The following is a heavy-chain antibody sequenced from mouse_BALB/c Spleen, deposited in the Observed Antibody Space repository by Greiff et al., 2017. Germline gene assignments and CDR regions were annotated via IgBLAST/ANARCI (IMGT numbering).Heavy chain of an antibody. V-gene: IGHV1S137*01. CDR1: GYTFTDYA. CDR3: ASRGHAMDY. Sequence: QVQLQQSGAELVRPGVSVKISCKGSGYTFTDYAMHWVKQSHAKSLEWIGVISTYYGDASYNQKFKGKATMTVDKSSSTAYMELARLTSEDSAIYYCASRGHAMDYWGQGTSVTVSS. J-gene: IGHJ4*01. CDR2: ISTYYGDA.